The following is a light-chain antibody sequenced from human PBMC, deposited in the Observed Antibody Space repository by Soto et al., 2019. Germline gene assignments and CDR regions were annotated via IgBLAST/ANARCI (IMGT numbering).Light chain of an antibody. CDR2: EAS. V-gene: IGKV3-11*01. J-gene: IGKJ1*01. CDR3: QQSHNWPRT. CDR1: QRVSTF. Sequence: EIVLTQSPGTLSLSPGDRATLSCRASQRVSTFLAWYQQRPGQAPRLLISEASNRATGLPARFSGSGSGTDFTLTISSLEPEDFAVYYCQQSHNWPRTFGQGTKVDIK.